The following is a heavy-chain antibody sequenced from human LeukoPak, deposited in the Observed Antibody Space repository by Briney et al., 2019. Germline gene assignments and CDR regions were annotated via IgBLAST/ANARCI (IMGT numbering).Heavy chain of an antibody. Sequence: GGSLRLSRAASRFTFNNYAMSWVRQAPGKGLEWASVISGSGGSTYYADSVKGRFTISRDNSKNTLYLQMNSLRAEDTAVYYCAKGAQQLVYWVDYWGQGTLVTVSS. CDR1: RFTFNNYA. CDR2: ISGSGGST. CDR3: AKGAQQLVYWVDY. D-gene: IGHD6-13*01. J-gene: IGHJ4*02. V-gene: IGHV3-23*01.